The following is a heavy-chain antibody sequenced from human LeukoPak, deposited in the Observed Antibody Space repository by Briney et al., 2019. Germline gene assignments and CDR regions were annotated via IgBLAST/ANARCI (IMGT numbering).Heavy chain of an antibody. CDR1: GYPFTNYG. V-gene: IGHV1-18*01. J-gene: IGHJ4*02. D-gene: IGHD6-19*01. CDR3: ARDLGAAGWTSSGWFRTPDY. CDR2: ISNYNGYT. Sequence: ASVKVSCKASGYPFTNYGISWVRHVPGQGLEWMGWISNYNGYTKYADKFQSRVTMTTDTSTTTAHMELRSLRSGDTAVYYCARDLGAAGWTSSGWFRTPDYWGQGTLVTVSS.